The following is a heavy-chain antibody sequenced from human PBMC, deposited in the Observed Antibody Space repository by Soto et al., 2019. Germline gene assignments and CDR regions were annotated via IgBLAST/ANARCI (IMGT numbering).Heavy chain of an antibody. Sequence: GGSLRLSCAASGFTFSNAWMNWVRQAPGKGLEWVGRIKSKTDGGTTDYAAPVKGRFTISRDDSKNTLYLQMNSLKTEDTAVYYCTTVMGITMVRGVPPLTPKIDYWGQGTLVTVSS. V-gene: IGHV3-15*07. J-gene: IGHJ4*02. CDR2: IKSKTDGGTT. CDR3: TTVMGITMVRGVPPLTPKIDY. D-gene: IGHD3-10*01. CDR1: GFTFSNAW.